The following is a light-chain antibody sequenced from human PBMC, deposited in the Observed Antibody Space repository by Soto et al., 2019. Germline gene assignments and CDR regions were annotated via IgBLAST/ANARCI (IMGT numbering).Light chain of an antibody. V-gene: IGKV1-6*01. Sequence: IQLTQSPSSLSASVVDRVPLTCLASQGIRNDLGWYQQKPGKAPKLLIYAASSLQSGVPSRFSGSGSGTDFTLTISSLQPEDFATYYCLQDYNYPVTFGQGTKVDI. CDR2: AAS. CDR1: QGIRND. J-gene: IGKJ1*01. CDR3: LQDYNYPVT.